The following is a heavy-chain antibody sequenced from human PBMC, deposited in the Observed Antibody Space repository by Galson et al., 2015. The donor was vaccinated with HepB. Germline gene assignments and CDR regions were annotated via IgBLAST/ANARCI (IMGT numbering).Heavy chain of an antibody. D-gene: IGHD1-26*01. V-gene: IGHV1-2*02. CDR2: INPNSGGT. Sequence: SVKVSCKASGYTFTGYYVHWVRQAPGQGLEWMGWINPNSGGTNYAQKFQGRVTMTRDTSISTAYMKLSRLRSDDTAVYYCATRGEYSGSRRYYYYYGMDVWGQGTTVTVSS. J-gene: IGHJ6*02. CDR1: GYTFTGYY. CDR3: ATRGEYSGSRRYYYYYGMDV.